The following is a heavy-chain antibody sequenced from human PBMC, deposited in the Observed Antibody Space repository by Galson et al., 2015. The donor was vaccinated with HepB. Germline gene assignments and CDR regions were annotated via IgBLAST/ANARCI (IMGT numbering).Heavy chain of an antibody. Sequence: SLRLSCAASGFGFRHYGIYWVRQAPGKGLEWVAAVSYDGDKKSYADSVKGRFIISRDISNNTLYLQMNSLRTEDTAVYYCARGSQEFDYWGQGTLATVSS. J-gene: IGHJ4*02. D-gene: IGHD1-26*01. CDR2: VSYDGDKK. V-gene: IGHV3-30*03. CDR3: ARGSQEFDY. CDR1: GFGFRHYG.